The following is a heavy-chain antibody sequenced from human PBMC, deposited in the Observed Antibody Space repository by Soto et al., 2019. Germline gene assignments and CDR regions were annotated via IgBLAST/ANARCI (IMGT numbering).Heavy chain of an antibody. V-gene: IGHV1-69*12. J-gene: IGHJ6*02. CDR2: TIPIFGTA. CDR1: GGTFSSYA. Sequence: QVQLVQSGAEVKKPGCSVKVSCKASGGTFSSYAISWVRQVPGQGLEWMGGTIPIFGTADYAQKWQGRVKITADDSTSTAYVELSSLGSEDTAVYYCAKNPENYYYGMDVWGQGTTVTVSS. CDR3: AKNPENYYYGMDV.